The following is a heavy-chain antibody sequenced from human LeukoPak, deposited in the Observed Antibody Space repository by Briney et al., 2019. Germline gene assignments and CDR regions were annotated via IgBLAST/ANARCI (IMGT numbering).Heavy chain of an antibody. Sequence: ASVKVSCKASGYTFTGYYMNWVRQAPGQGLEWMGRINPNSGGTNYAQKFQGRVTMTRDTSISTAYMELSSLRSEDTAVYYCARGNTEYDFWSGYYTVDYWGQGTLVTVSS. J-gene: IGHJ4*02. CDR2: INPNSGGT. CDR1: GYTFTGYY. D-gene: IGHD3-3*01. CDR3: ARGNTEYDFWSGYYTVDY. V-gene: IGHV1-2*06.